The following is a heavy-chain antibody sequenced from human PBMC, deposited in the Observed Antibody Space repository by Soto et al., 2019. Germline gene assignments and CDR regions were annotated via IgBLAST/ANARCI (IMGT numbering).Heavy chain of an antibody. CDR3: ARGTYYYDSSGYYFDY. J-gene: IGHJ4*02. CDR2: IIPIFGTA. D-gene: IGHD3-22*01. V-gene: IGHV1-69*13. Sequence: SXKVSFKASGGTXTSYAIGLVRQAPGQGLEWMGGIIPIFGTANYAQKLQGRVTITADESTSKAYMELSSLRSEYTAVYYCARGTYYYDSSGYYFDYWGQGTLVTVS. CDR1: GGTXTSYA.